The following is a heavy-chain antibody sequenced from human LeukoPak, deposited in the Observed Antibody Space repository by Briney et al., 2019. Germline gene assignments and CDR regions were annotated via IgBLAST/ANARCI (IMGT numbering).Heavy chain of an antibody. J-gene: IGHJ3*02. CDR1: GYIFTSYW. CDR3: ARHPPNYDILTGYYPAAFDI. V-gene: IGHV5-51*01. Sequence: GESLKISCKGSGYIFTSYWIGWVRPLPGKGLEWMGIIYPGDSDTRYSPSFQGQVTISADKSISTAYLQWSSLKASDTAMYYCARHPPNYDILTGYYPAAFDIWGQGTMVTVSS. CDR2: IYPGDSDT. D-gene: IGHD3-9*01.